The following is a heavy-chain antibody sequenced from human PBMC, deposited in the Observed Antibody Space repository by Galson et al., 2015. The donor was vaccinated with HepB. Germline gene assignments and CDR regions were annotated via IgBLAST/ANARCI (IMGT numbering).Heavy chain of an antibody. Sequence: QSGAEVKKPGESLKISCKGSGYSFTSYWIGWVRQMPGKGLEWMGIIYPGDSDTRYSPSFQGQVTISADKSISTAYLQWSSLKASDTAMYYCAIHGGGDFWSGYYKLDAFDIWGQGTMVTVSS. CDR1: GYSFTSYW. J-gene: IGHJ3*02. CDR2: IYPGDSDT. V-gene: IGHV5-51*01. D-gene: IGHD3-3*01. CDR3: AIHGGGDFWSGYYKLDAFDI.